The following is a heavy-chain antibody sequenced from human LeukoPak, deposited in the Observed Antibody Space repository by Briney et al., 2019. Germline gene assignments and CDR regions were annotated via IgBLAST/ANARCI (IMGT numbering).Heavy chain of an antibody. CDR2: ISYDGSNK. CDR1: GFTFSSYA. D-gene: IGHD6-13*01. Sequence: GGSLRLSCAASGFTFSSYAMHWVRQAPGKGLEWVAVISYDGSNKYYADSVKGRFTISRDNAKNSLYLQMNSLRAEDTAVYYCASQYSSSSRDNYRYWGQGTLVTVSS. CDR3: ASQYSSSSRDNYRY. J-gene: IGHJ4*02. V-gene: IGHV3-30-3*01.